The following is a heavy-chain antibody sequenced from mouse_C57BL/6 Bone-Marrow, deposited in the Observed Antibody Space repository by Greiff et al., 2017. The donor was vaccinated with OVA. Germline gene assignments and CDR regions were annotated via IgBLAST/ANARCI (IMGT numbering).Heavy chain of an antibody. Sequence: VQLQESGPELVKPGASVKISCKASGYAFSSSWMNWVKQRPGKGLEWIGRIYPGDGDTNYNGKFKGKATLTADKSSSTAYMQLSSLTSEDSAVYFCARYGYDPYWGQGTLVTVSA. CDR3: ARYGYDPY. CDR1: GYAFSSSW. D-gene: IGHD2-2*01. V-gene: IGHV1-82*01. CDR2: IYPGDGDT. J-gene: IGHJ3*01.